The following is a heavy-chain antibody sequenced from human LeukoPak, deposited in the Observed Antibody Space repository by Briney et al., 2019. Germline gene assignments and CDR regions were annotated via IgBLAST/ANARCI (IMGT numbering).Heavy chain of an antibody. CDR1: GGSISSYY. D-gene: IGHD3-22*01. CDR2: IYSSGST. CDR3: ARVSFGDSSGQPWGYYFDY. J-gene: IGHJ4*02. Sequence: PSETLSLTCTVSGGSISSYYWSWIRQPAGKGLEWIGRIYSSGSTNYNPSLKSRVTMSVDTSKNQFSLKLSSVTAADTAVYYCARVSFGDSSGQPWGYYFDYWGQGTLVTVSS. V-gene: IGHV4-4*07.